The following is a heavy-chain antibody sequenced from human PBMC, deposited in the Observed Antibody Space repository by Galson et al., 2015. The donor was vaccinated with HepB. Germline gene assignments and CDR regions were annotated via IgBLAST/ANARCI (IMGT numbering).Heavy chain of an antibody. CDR2: INHSGST. J-gene: IGHJ5*02. CDR3: ARVGGGYSYHAPRLYFRFDP. Sequence: ETLSLTCAVYGGSFSGYYWSWIRQPPGKGLEWIGEINHSGSTNYNPSLKSRVTISVDTSKNQFSLKLSSVTAADTAVYYCARVGGGYSYHAPRLYFRFDPWGQGTLVTVSS. CDR1: GGSFSGYY. V-gene: IGHV4-34*01. D-gene: IGHD5-18*01.